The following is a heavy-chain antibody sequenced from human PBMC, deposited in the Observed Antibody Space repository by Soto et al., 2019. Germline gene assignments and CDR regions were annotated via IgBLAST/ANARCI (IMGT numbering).Heavy chain of an antibody. CDR1: GGSFSGYY. CDR2: INHSGST. Sequence: ETLSLTCAVYGGSFSGYYWSWIRQPPGKGLEWIGEINHSGSTNYNPSLKSRVTISVDTSKNQFSLKLSSVTAAGTAVYYCARSVGAHCSGGSCSQDYWGQGTLVTVSS. V-gene: IGHV4-34*01. CDR3: ARSVGAHCSGGSCSQDY. D-gene: IGHD2-15*01. J-gene: IGHJ4*02.